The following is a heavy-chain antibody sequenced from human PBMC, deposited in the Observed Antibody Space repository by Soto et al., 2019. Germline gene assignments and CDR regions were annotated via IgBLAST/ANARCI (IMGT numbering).Heavy chain of an antibody. CDR2: ISSNSAYI. V-gene: IGHV3-21*01. CDR1: GFTFRSFT. J-gene: IGHJ5*02. CDR3: TRDASRDSSARGWFDP. Sequence: GALRLSCAASGFTFRSFTMNWVRQAPGKGLGWVSTISSNSAYIYYTDALRGRFTISRDNAKNSLHLQMNSLRAEATAVYYCTRDASRDSSARGWFDPWGPGTLVTVSS. D-gene: IGHD6-13*01.